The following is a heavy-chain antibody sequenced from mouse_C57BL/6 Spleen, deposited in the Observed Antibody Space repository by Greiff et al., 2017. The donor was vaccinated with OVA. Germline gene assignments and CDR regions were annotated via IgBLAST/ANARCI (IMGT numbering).Heavy chain of an antibody. Sequence: QVQLQQSGAELARPGASVKLSCKASGYTFTSYGISWVKQRTGQGLEWIGEIYPRSGNTYYNEKFKGKATLTADKSSSTAYMELRSLTSEDSAVYFCARDGRGASYFDYWGQGTTLTVSS. V-gene: IGHV1-81*01. J-gene: IGHJ2*01. CDR2: IYPRSGNT. CDR3: ARDGRGASYFDY. D-gene: IGHD3-1*01. CDR1: GYTFTSYG.